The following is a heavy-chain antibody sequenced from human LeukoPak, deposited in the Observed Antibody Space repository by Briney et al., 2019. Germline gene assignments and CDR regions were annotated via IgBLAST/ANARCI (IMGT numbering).Heavy chain of an antibody. CDR3: AKDGSWGDYQFYFYIDV. Sequence: GGSLRLSCAVSGFTFVNSAMSWVRQAPGKGLEGISGISASGHYTYTADSLKGRFTISRDNSKKPLYLQMNSLRAEDTARYYCAKDGSWGDYQFYFYIDVWGNGTTVTVSS. CDR1: GFTFVNSA. J-gene: IGHJ6*03. CDR2: ISASGHYT. V-gene: IGHV3-23*01. D-gene: IGHD3-16*01.